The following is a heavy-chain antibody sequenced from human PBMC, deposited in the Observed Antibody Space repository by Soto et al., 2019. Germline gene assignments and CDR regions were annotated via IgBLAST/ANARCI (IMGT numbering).Heavy chain of an antibody. CDR1: GFTFSSYG. V-gene: IGHV3-33*01. D-gene: IGHD6-13*01. CDR2: IWYDGSNK. J-gene: IGHJ4*02. Sequence: GGSLRLSCAASGFTFSSYGMHWVRQAPGKGLEWVAVIWYDGSNKYYADSVKGRFTISRDNSKNTLYLQMNSLRAEDTAVYYCARVSSVGGSSSWYLDYWGQGTLVTVSS. CDR3: ARVSSVGGSSSWYLDY.